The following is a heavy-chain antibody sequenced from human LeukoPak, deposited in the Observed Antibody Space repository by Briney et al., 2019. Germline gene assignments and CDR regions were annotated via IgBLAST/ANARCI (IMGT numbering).Heavy chain of an antibody. CDR3: ARVGGYSYGYWDNYFDY. J-gene: IGHJ4*02. D-gene: IGHD5-18*01. CDR1: GYTFTSYG. Sequence: ASVKVSCKASGYTFTSYGISWVRQAPGQGLEWMGWISAYNGNTNYAQKLQGRVTMTTDTSTSTAYMELRSLTSDDTAVYYCARVGGYSYGYWDNYFDYWGQGTLVTVSS. CDR2: ISAYNGNT. V-gene: IGHV1-18*01.